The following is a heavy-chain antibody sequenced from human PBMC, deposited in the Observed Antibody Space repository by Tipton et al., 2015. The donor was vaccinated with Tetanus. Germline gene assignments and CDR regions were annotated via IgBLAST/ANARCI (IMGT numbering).Heavy chain of an antibody. CDR3: ARRLGPYTGDQIWHFDL. CDR1: GYNFISYW. Sequence: QLVQSGAEVKKPGESLRISCKGSGYNFISYWIAWVRHMPGKGLEWMGLIYPGDGDSDTRYSPSFQGQVTISADKSIITAYLQWTSLKASDTATYYCARRLGPYTGDQIWHFDLWGRGTLVTVSS. J-gene: IGHJ2*01. V-gene: IGHV5-51*01. CDR2: IYPGDGDSDT. D-gene: IGHD7-27*01.